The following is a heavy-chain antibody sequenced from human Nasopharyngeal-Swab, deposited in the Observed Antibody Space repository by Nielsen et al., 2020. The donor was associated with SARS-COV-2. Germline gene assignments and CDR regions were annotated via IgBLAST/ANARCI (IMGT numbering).Heavy chain of an antibody. J-gene: IGHJ6*02. CDR2: IIPIFGTA. Sequence: SVKVSCKASGGTFSSYAISWVRQAPGQGLEWMGGIIPIFGTANYAQKFQGRVTITADESTSTAYMELSSLRSEDTAVYYCARDGTTSQTSYYYYGMDVWGQGTTVTVSS. CDR1: GGTFSSYA. CDR3: ARDGTTSQTSYYYYGMDV. D-gene: IGHD4-17*01. V-gene: IGHV1-69*13.